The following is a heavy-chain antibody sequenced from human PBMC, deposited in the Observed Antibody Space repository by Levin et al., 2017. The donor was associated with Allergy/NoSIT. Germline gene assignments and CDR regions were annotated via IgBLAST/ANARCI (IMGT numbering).Heavy chain of an antibody. CDR2: ISSGGST. Sequence: GGSLRLSCAASGFTFSSYAMSWVRQAPGKGLEWVSAISSGGSTYYADSVKGRFTISRDNSKNTLYLQMNSLRAEDTAVYYCAKVPDCGGDCSAGVDYWGQGTLVTVSS. CDR1: GFTFSSYA. J-gene: IGHJ4*02. V-gene: IGHV3-23*01. CDR3: AKVPDCGGDCSAGVDY. D-gene: IGHD2-21*02.